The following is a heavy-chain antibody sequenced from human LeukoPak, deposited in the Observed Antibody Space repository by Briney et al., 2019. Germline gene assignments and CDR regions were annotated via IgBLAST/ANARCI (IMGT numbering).Heavy chain of an antibody. J-gene: IGHJ5*02. CDR2: IIPIFGTA. Sequence: SVKVSCKASGGTFSSYAISWVRQAPGQGLEWMGGIIPIFGTANCAQKFQGRVTITADKSTSTAYMELSSLRSEDTAVYYCARGDITMVRGVIIPSRFDPWGQGTLVTVSS. CDR1: GGTFSSYA. D-gene: IGHD3-10*01. V-gene: IGHV1-69*06. CDR3: ARGDITMVRGVIIPSRFDP.